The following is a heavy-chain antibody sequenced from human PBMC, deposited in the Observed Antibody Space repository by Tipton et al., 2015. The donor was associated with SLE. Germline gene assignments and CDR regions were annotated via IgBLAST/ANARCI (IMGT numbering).Heavy chain of an antibody. D-gene: IGHD3-10*01. CDR3: ARVVPYYYYGMDV. CDR1: GGSISSHY. V-gene: IGHV4-59*11. J-gene: IGHJ6*02. Sequence: TLSLTCTVSGGSISSHYWSWIRQPPGKGLEWIGSIYYSGSTYYNPSLKSRVTISVDTSKNQFSLKLSSVTAADTAVYYCARVVPYYYYGMDVWGQGTTVTVSS. CDR2: IYYSGST.